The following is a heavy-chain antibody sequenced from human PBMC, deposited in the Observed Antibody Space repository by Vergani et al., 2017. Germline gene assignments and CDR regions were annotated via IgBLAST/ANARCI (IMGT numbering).Heavy chain of an antibody. CDR3: AKDKADSSGYYYFDY. CDR2: ISGSGGSK. CDR1: GFTFSSYA. V-gene: IGHV3-23*01. Sequence: EVQLLESGGGLVQPGGSLRLSCAASGFTFSSYAMSWVRQAPGKGLEWVSAISGSGGSKYYADSVKGRFTISRDNSKNTLYLQMNSLRAEDTAVYYCAKDKADSSGYYYFDYWGQGTLVTVSS. J-gene: IGHJ4*02. D-gene: IGHD3-22*01.